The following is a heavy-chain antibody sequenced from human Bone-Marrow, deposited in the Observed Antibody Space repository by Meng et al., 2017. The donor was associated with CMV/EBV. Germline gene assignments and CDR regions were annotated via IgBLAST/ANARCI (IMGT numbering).Heavy chain of an antibody. J-gene: IGHJ4*02. D-gene: IGHD5-12*01. V-gene: IGHV3-30*02. CDR3: VLRLPAWDFDY. Sequence: GESLKIPCAASGFTFRSYGMHWVRQAPGKGLEWVAFIQYEGSNKYYADSVKGRFTISRDNSKNTLYLQMNSLRAEDTAVYYCVLRLPAWDFDYWGQGTLVTVSS. CDR2: IQYEGSNK. CDR1: GFTFRSYG.